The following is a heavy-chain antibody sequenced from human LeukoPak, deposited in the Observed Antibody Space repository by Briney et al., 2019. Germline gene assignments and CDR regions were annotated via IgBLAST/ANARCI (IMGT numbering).Heavy chain of an antibody. CDR3: AKDWPVSGDHYSPFDY. V-gene: IGHV3-23*01. CDR1: GFTFSSHA. Sequence: PGGSLRLSCAASGFTFSSHAMSWVRQAPGMVLEWVAAISRSGTNTYYVDSVKGRFTISRDSSKNTLHLQMDSLRAEDTAVYYCAKDWPVSGDHYSPFDYWGQGTLVTVSS. J-gene: IGHJ4*02. CDR2: ISRSGTNT. D-gene: IGHD4-11*01.